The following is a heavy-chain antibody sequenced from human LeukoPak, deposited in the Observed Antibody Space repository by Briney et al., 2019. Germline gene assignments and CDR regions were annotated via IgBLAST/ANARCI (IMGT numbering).Heavy chain of an antibody. CDR2: IKQDGSEK. Sequence: GGSLRLSCAASGFTFSSYWMSWVRQAPGKGLEWVANIKQDGSEKYYVDSVKGRFTISRDNSKNTLYLQMNSLRAEDTAVYYCAKDHPRPSDFDYWGQGTLVTVSS. J-gene: IGHJ4*02. CDR1: GFTFSSYW. CDR3: AKDHPRPSDFDY. V-gene: IGHV3-7*03. D-gene: IGHD6-6*01.